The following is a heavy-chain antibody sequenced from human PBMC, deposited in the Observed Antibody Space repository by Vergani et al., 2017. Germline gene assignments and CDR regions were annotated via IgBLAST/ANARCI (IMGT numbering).Heavy chain of an antibody. J-gene: IGHJ5*02. CDR3: ARGSAGANWFDP. CDR1: GGSISSYY. V-gene: IGHV4-59*01. CDR2: IYYSGST. D-gene: IGHD2-15*01. Sequence: QVQLQESGPGLVKPSETLSLTCTVSGGSISSYYWSWIRQPPGKGLEWIGYIYYSGSTNYNPSLKSRVTISVDTSKNQFSLKLSSVTAADTAVYYCARGSAGANWFDPWGQGTLVTVSS.